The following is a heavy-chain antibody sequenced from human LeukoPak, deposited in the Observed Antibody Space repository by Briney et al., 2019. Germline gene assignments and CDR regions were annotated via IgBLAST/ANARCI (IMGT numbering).Heavy chain of an antibody. D-gene: IGHD6-6*01. CDR2: IYSGGST. CDR1: GFTVTSID. V-gene: IGHV3-53*01. CDR3: ARGSSSSLNFDY. Sequence: GGSLRLSCAASGFTVTSIDMSWVRQAPGKGLEWVSVIYSGGSTYCADSVKGRFTISRDNSKNTLYLQMNSLRAEDTAVCYCARGSSSSLNFDYWGQGTLVTVSS. J-gene: IGHJ4*02.